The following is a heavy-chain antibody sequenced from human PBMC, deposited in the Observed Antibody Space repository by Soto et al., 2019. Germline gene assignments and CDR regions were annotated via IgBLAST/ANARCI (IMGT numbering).Heavy chain of an antibody. CDR2: IYQSGST. Sequence: SETLSLTCAVSGGAISSSKWWSWVRQPPGKGLEWIGEIYQSGSTNYNPSLESRVRMSVDKSRNQFSLKLTSVSAADTAVYYCARASATIAAAAIFDYWGQGTLVTVS. CDR3: ARASATIAAAAIFDY. D-gene: IGHD6-13*01. J-gene: IGHJ4*02. V-gene: IGHV4-4*02. CDR1: GGAISSSKW.